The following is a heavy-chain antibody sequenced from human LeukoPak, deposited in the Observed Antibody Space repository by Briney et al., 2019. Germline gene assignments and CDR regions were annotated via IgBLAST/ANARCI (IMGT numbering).Heavy chain of an antibody. J-gene: IGHJ4*02. V-gene: IGHV3-23*01. D-gene: IGHD2-21*02. Sequence: GGSLRLSCAASGFTFSSYAMSWVRQAPGKGLEWVSVISGSDGSTYYAGSVKGRFTISRDNSKNALSLQMNSLRAEDTAVYYCAKLRGYCGGDCYLGYFDYWGQGTLVTVSS. CDR2: ISGSDGST. CDR3: AKLRGYCGGDCYLGYFDY. CDR1: GFTFSSYA.